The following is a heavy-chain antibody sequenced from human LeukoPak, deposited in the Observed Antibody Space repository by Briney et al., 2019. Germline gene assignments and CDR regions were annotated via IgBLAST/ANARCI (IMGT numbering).Heavy chain of an antibody. J-gene: IGHJ4*02. CDR2: IFIGGTT. CDR3: ARGRGPLRVEFGD. V-gene: IGHV4-4*09. D-gene: IGHD3-16*01. CDR1: GGSLSSHY. Sequence: SETLSLTCNVSGGSLSSHYCSWIRQAPGKGLEWIGFIFIGGTTNSNPSLKSRVSISMDTSQNQFSLKLTSVTAADTAVYYCARGRGPLRVEFGDWGQGALVTVSS.